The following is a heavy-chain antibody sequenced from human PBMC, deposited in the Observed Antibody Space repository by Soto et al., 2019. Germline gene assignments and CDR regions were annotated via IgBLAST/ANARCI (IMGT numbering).Heavy chain of an antibody. CDR3: AKGGSGNYLTYYYYYGMDV. CDR1: GFSLSNNG. V-gene: IGHV3-30*18. D-gene: IGHD3-22*01. Sequence: GGSLRLSCAASGFSLSNNGMHWVRQAPGKGLEWVAVISYDGNNKYYADSVKGRFTISRDNSKNTVYLEMNNLRAEDTAMYYCAKGGSGNYLTYYYYYGMDVWGQGTTVTVSS. J-gene: IGHJ6*02. CDR2: ISYDGNNK.